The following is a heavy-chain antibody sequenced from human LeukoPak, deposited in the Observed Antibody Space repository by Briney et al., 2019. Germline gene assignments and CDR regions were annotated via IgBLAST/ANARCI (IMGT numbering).Heavy chain of an antibody. CDR2: INPNSGGT. V-gene: IGHV1-2*02. CDR3: ARDFDWGADY. Sequence: ASVKVSCKASGYTFTGYYMHWLRQAPGQGLEWMGWINPNSGGTNYAQKFQGRVTVTRDTSVRTTYMELNSLTSDDTAVYYCARDFDWGADYWGQGTLVVVSS. D-gene: IGHD3-9*01. CDR1: GYTFTGYY. J-gene: IGHJ4*02.